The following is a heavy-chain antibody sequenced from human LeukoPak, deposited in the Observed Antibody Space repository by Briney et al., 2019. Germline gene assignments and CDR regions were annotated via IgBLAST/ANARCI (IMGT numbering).Heavy chain of an antibody. CDR1: GFTFSGIW. Sequence: GGSLRLSCAASGFTFSGIWMSWVRQAPGKGLEWVANIKYDGSETNYVDSVKGRFSISRDNAKNSLHLQMNSLRVEDTAVYYCAKNGGPHGMDVWGLGTTVTVSS. CDR3: AKNGGPHGMDV. CDR2: IKYDGSET. J-gene: IGHJ6*02. D-gene: IGHD3-16*01. V-gene: IGHV3-7*02.